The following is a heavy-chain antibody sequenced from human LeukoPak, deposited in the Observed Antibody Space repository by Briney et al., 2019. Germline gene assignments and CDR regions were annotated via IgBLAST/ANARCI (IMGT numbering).Heavy chain of an antibody. D-gene: IGHD3-22*01. CDR2: ISGSGGST. CDR3: ARSSSYYYDSSGYYYWGDY. CDR1: GGSISSYY. V-gene: IGHV3-23*01. J-gene: IGHJ4*02. Sequence: ETLSLTCTVSGGSISSYYWSWVRQAPGKGLEWVSAISGSGGSTYYADSVKGRFTISRDNSKNTLYLQMNSLRAEDTAVYYCARSSSYYYDSSGYYYWGDYWGQGTLVTVSS.